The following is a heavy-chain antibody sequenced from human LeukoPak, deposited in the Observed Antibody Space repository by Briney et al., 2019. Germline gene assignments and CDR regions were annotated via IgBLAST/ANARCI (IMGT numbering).Heavy chain of an antibody. V-gene: IGHV3-23*01. J-gene: IGHJ4*02. CDR3: AKVDGSGSLYFDY. D-gene: IGHD3-10*01. CDR2: ISGSGGST. Sequence: GGSLRLSCAASGFTFSSYAMGWVRQAPGKGLEWVSAISGSGGSTYYADSVKGRFTISGDNSKNTLYLQMNSLRAEDTAVYYCAKVDGSGSLYFDYWGQGTLVTVSS. CDR1: GFTFSSYA.